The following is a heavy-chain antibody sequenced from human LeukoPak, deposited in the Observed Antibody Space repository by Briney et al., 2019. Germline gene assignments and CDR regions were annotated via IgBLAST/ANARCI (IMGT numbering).Heavy chain of an antibody. D-gene: IGHD6-13*01. Sequence: SETLSLTCAVYDGSFSGYYWSWIRQPPGKGLEWIGEINHSGSTNYNPSLKRRVTVSVDTSKNQFSLKLTSVTAADTAVYYCARGPGITAAGNFDYWGQGTLVTVSS. J-gene: IGHJ4*02. CDR1: DGSFSGYY. CDR3: ARGPGITAAGNFDY. CDR2: INHSGST. V-gene: IGHV4-34*01.